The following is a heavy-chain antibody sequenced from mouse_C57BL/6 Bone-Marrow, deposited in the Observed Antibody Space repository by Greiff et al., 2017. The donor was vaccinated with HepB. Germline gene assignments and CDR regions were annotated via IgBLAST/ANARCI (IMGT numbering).Heavy chain of an antibody. V-gene: IGHV1-52*01. CDR1: GYTFTSYW. J-gene: IGHJ2*01. CDR3: ARGTTVVDTGLDY. Sequence: VQLQQSGAELVRPGSSVKLSCKASGYTFTSYWMHWVKQRPIQGLEWIGNIDPSDSETHYKQKFKDKATLTVDTSSITAYMTLSLLTSEDSAVYYGARGTTVVDTGLDYWGQGTTLTVSS. CDR2: IDPSDSET. D-gene: IGHD1-1*01.